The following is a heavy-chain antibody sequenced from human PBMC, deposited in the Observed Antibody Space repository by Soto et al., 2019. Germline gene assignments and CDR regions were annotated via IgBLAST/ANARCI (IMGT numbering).Heavy chain of an antibody. V-gene: IGHV4-31*02. CDR2: IYYSGST. Sequence: GYYWSWISQHPGKGLEWIGYIYYSGSTYYNPSLKSRVTISVDTSKNQFSLKLSSVTAADTAVYYCARIPTVWGQGTLVTVSS. CDR3: ARIPTV. CDR1: GYY. J-gene: IGHJ4*02. D-gene: IGHD4-17*01.